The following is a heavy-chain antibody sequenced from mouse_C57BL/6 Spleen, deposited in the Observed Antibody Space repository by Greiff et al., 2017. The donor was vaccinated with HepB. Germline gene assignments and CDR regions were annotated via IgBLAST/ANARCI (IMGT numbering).Heavy chain of an antibody. Sequence: EVKLQESGGGLVQPGGSMKLSCAASGFTFSDAWMDWVRQSPEKGLEWVAEIRNKANNHATYYAESVKGRFTISRDDSKSSVYLQMNSLRAEDTGIYYCTRFDYYGRGFDYWGQGTTLTVSS. V-gene: IGHV6-6*01. D-gene: IGHD1-1*01. J-gene: IGHJ2*01. CDR1: GFTFSDAW. CDR3: TRFDYYGRGFDY. CDR2: IRNKANNHAT.